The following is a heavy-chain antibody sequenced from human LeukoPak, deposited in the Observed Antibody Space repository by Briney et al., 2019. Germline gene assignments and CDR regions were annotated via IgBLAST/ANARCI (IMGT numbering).Heavy chain of an antibody. V-gene: IGHV3-21*04. CDR1: GFTFSSYS. Sequence: PGGSLRLSCAASGFTFSSYSMNWVRQAPGKGLEWVSSISSSSSYIYYADSVKGRFTISRDNAKNSLYLQMNSLRAEDTAVYYCARVAYRFGSKQISRLMAQVIDYWGQGTLVTVSS. D-gene: IGHD3-16*02. CDR3: ARVAYRFGSKQISRLMAQVIDY. J-gene: IGHJ4*02. CDR2: ISSSSSYI.